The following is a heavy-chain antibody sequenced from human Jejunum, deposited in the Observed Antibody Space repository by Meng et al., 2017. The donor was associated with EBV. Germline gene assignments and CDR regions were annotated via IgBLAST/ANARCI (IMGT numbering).Heavy chain of an antibody. CDR3: AGGMTIRQNWFDP. J-gene: IGHJ5*02. Sequence: QVQVVQSGAEVKKPGASVKVSCKGSGDTFTRYYMHWVRQAPGQGLEWMGIINPTGDSTTYAEKFQGRLTMTRDTSTTTAYMELSSLRSEDTAVYYCAGGMTIRQNWFDPWGQGTLVTVSS. CDR2: INPTGDST. D-gene: IGHD5-24*01. V-gene: IGHV1-46*01. CDR1: GDTFTRYY.